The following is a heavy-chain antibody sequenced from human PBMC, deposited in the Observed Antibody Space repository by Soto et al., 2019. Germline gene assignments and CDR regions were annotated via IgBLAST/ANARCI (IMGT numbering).Heavy chain of an antibody. CDR3: ARCFCSGCTCYAS. Sequence: QIQLVQSGAEVKKPGASVKVSCKASGYAFTSYGISWARQAPGQGLEWMGWISPYNGETDYAPKFQGRVTMTTDTSTGTGYMELRGLSSDDTAVYYCARCFCSGCTCYASWGQGTLVTVSS. J-gene: IGHJ5*02. CDR1: GYAFTSYG. CDR2: ISPYNGET. V-gene: IGHV1-18*04. D-gene: IGHD2-15*01.